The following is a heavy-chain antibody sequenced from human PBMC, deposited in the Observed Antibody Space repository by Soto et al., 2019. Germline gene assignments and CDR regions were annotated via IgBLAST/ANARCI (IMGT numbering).Heavy chain of an antibody. D-gene: IGHD3-10*01. Sequence: WGSLRLSCAASGFTFSSYGMHWVRQAQGKGLKWVAVISYDGSNKYYADSVKGRFTISRDNSKNTLYLQMNSLRAEYTAVYYCIHYGSGSYSTDYWGLGTLVTVS. CDR1: GFTFSSYG. J-gene: IGHJ4*02. CDR2: ISYDGSNK. V-gene: IGHV3-30*03. CDR3: IHYGSGSYSTDY.